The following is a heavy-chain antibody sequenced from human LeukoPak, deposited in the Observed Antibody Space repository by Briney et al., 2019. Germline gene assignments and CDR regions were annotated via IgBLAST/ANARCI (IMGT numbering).Heavy chain of an antibody. V-gene: IGHV4-34*01. CDR1: GGSFSGYY. CDR3: ARGLGYCSGGSCYGTNYFDY. D-gene: IGHD2-15*01. J-gene: IGHJ4*02. CDR2: INHSGST. Sequence: KPSETLSLTCAVYGGSFSGYYWSWIRQPPGKGLEWIGEINHSGSTNYNPSLKSRVTISVDTSKNQFSLKLSSVTAADTAVYYCARGLGYCSGGSCYGTNYFDYWGQGTLVTVSS.